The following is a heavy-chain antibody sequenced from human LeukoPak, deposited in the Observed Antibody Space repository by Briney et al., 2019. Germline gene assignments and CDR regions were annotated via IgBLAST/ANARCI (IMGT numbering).Heavy chain of an antibody. CDR1: GFTFSGSA. D-gene: IGHD4-23*01. J-gene: IGHJ4*02. CDR2: IRSKANSYAT. CDR3: ARHDYGGNSGDY. V-gene: IGHV3-73*01. Sequence: GGSLKLSCAASGFTFSGSAMHWVRQASGKGLEWVGRIRSKANSYATAYAASVKGRFTISRDDSKNTAYLQMNSLRDEDTAVYYCARHDYGGNSGDYWGQGTLVTVSS.